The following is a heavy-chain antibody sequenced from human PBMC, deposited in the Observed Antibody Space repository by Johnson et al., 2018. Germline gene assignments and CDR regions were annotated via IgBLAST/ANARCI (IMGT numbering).Heavy chain of an antibody. Sequence: QVQLVESGGGVVQPGRSLRLSCVASGFTFRSYGLHWVRQAPGKGLEWVTSIWYDGTNENYVDSVKGRFTISRDNSKNTLFLQMKSLRFEDTAVYYCARDVNWHFDLWGRGTLVTVSS. J-gene: IGHJ2*01. CDR3: ARDVNWHFDL. CDR2: IWYDGTNE. V-gene: IGHV3-33*01. CDR1: GFTFRSYG.